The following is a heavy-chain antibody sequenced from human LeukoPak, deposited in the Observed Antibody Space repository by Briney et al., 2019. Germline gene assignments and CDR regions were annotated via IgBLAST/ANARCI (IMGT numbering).Heavy chain of an antibody. CDR1: GGSIRDSY. Sequence: SETLSLTCTVSGGSIRDSYWNWIRLPAGRGLEWIGRSYTTGSASYNPSLKSRVTMSFDMSSNQFSLRLTSVTAADTAVYYCARGSSGYIGPRGRPNIDYWGQGTLVTVSS. CDR2: SYTTGSA. V-gene: IGHV4-4*07. CDR3: ARGSSGYIGPRGRPNIDY. D-gene: IGHD3-22*01. J-gene: IGHJ4*02.